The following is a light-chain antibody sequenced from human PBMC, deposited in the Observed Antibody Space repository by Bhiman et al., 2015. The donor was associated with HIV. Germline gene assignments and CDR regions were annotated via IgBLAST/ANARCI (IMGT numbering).Light chain of an antibody. J-gene: IGLJ1*01. CDR3: SSYTTSSTYV. CDR1: NIESKS. CDR2: YDS. Sequence: GPGKTARMTCGGNNIESKSVHWYQQKPGQAPVLVIYYDSDRPSGIPERFSGSKSDNTASLTISGLQAEDEADYYCSSYTTSSTYVFGTGTKVTVL. V-gene: IGLV3-21*01.